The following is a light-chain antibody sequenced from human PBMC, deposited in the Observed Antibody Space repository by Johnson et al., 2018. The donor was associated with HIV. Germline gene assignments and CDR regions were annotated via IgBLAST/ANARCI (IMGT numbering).Light chain of an antibody. CDR1: SSNIGNNY. J-gene: IGLJ1*01. CDR2: DNN. Sequence: QSVLTQPPSVSAAPGQKVTISCSGSSSNIGNNYVSWYQQLPGTAPKLLIYDNNKRPSGIPDRFSGSKSGTSATLGITGLQTGDEADYYCGTWDSSLRARPLHVFGSGTKVTVL. V-gene: IGLV1-51*01. CDR3: GTWDSSLRARPLHV.